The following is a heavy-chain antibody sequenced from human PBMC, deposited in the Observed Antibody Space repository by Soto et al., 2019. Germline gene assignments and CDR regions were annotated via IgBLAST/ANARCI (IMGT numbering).Heavy chain of an antibody. J-gene: IGHJ4*02. CDR3: ARGCPYSSSWFCHFDY. V-gene: IGHV3-33*01. CDR1: GFTFNNYG. D-gene: IGHD6-13*01. CDR2: IWYDGSNK. Sequence: QVQLVESGGGVVQPGRSLRLSCAASGFTFNNYGMHWVRQAPGKGLEWVAVIWYDGSNKYYADSVKGRFTISRDNSKNXPSLQMNSLRAEDTAVYYCARGCPYSSSWFCHFDYWGQGTLVTVSS.